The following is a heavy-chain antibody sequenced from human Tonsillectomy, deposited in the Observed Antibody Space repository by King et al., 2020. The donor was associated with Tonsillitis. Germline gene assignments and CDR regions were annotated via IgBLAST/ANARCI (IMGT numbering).Heavy chain of an antibody. CDR3: ARQSKYQHIYYYYMDV. CDR1: GGSISSYY. CDR2: ISYSGNT. Sequence: QVQLQESGPGLVKPSETLSLTCTVSGGSISSYYWSWIRQPPGKGLEWIGYISYSGNTNYNPSLKSRVTISVHTSKNQFSLKLSSVTAADTAVYYCARQSKYQHIYYYYMDVWGKGTTVTVSS. D-gene: IGHD2-2*01. V-gene: IGHV4-59*08. J-gene: IGHJ6*03.